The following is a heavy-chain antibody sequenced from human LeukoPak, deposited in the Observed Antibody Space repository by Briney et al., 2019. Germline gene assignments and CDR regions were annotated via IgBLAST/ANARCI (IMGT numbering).Heavy chain of an antibody. CDR3: AKSPPGVGARGYFDY. CDR2: ISYDGSTK. D-gene: IGHD1-26*01. V-gene: IGHV3-30*04. CDR1: GFTFSSYA. Sequence: GGSLRLSCAASGFTFSSYAIHWVRQAPGKGLEWVAVISYDGSTKYNADSVKGRFTISRDNSKNTLYLQMNSLRAEDTAVYYCAKSPPGVGARGYFDYWGQGTLVTVSS. J-gene: IGHJ4*02.